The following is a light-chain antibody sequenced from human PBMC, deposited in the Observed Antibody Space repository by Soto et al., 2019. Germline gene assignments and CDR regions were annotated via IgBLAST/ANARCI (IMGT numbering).Light chain of an antibody. CDR3: QQANTLPYT. CDR1: QPISSW. Sequence: DIQMTQSPSSMSASVGDRVTITCRASQPISSWLAWHQQKPGKAPNLLIYAASTLQSGVPSRFSGSGSGTDFTLTISSLQPEDSATYYCQQANTLPYTFGQGTKLEIK. V-gene: IGKV1-12*02. J-gene: IGKJ2*01. CDR2: AAS.